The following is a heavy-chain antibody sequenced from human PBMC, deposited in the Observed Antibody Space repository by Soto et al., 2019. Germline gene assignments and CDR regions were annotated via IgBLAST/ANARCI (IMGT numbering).Heavy chain of an antibody. J-gene: IGHJ4*02. CDR3: AKDKGSFDHTGPDQ. CDR2: FGVDYVT. CDR1: GFSFSNYA. V-gene: IGHV3-23*01. D-gene: IGHD2-8*02. Sequence: EVQLLESGGGLIQPGGSLRLSCATFGFSFSNYAMSWVRQAPGKGLEWVSGFGVDYVTYYADSVRGRFTISRDNSKNTLYLQMNSLRAEDTAVYYCAKDKGSFDHTGPDQWGQGTLVTVSS.